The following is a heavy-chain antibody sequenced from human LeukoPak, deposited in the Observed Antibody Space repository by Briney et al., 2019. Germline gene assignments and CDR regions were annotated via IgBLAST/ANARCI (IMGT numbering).Heavy chain of an antibody. J-gene: IGHJ4*02. CDR2: INHSGST. D-gene: IGHD4/OR15-4a*01. V-gene: IGHV4-34*01. CDR3: ASRPNMTITKENYFDY. CDR1: GGSFSGYY. Sequence: SETLSLTCAVYGGSFSGYYWSWIRQPPGKGLEWIGEINHSGSTNYNPSLRSRVTISVDTSKNQFSLKLSSVTAADTAVYYCASRPNMTITKENYFDYWGQGTLVTVSS.